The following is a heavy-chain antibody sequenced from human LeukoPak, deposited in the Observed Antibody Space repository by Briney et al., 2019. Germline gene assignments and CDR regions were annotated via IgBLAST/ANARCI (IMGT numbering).Heavy chain of an antibody. Sequence: GGSLRLSCGASGFIFDTHDMHWVRQAPGKGLEWVSYISSSGSTIYYADSVKGRFTISRDNAKNSLYLQMNSLRAEDTAVYYCAELGITMIGGVWGKGTTVTISS. D-gene: IGHD3-10*02. J-gene: IGHJ6*04. V-gene: IGHV3-48*03. CDR2: ISSSGSTI. CDR3: AELGITMIGGV. CDR1: GFIFDTHD.